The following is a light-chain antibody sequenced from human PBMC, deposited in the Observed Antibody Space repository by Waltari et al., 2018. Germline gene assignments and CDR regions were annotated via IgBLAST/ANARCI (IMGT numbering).Light chain of an antibody. CDR3: QKYVSLPAT. J-gene: IGKJ1*01. CDR1: QSVSRS. CDR2: DAS. V-gene: IGKV3-20*01. Sequence: EIVLTQSPGTLSLSPGERATLSCRASQSVSRSLAWYQQKHGQAPRLLIYDASTRANGIPDRFSGSGSGTDFSLTISRLEPEDFAVYYCQKYVSLPATFGQGTKVEIK.